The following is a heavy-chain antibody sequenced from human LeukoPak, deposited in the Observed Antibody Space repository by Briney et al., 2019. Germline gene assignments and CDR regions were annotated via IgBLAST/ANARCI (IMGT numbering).Heavy chain of an antibody. V-gene: IGHV1-18*01. CDR1: GYTFTSYG. CDR2: ISAYNGNT. D-gene: IGHD3-10*01. Sequence: ASVKVSCKASGYTFTSYGISWVRQPPGQGLEWMAWISAYNGNTDYAQHLRGRVTMTTGTSTSTAYMELRSLRSDDTAVYYCARDSVDGSGTYYSDSPDHWGQGTLVTVSS. J-gene: IGHJ4*02. CDR3: ARDSVDGSGTYYSDSPDH.